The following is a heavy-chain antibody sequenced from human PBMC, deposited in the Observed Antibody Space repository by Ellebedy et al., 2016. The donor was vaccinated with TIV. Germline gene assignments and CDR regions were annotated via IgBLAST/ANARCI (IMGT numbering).Heavy chain of an antibody. CDR1: GYSFTSYW. CDR3: AVYGDYPRSDY. D-gene: IGHD4-17*01. V-gene: IGHV5-51*01. J-gene: IGHJ4*02. Sequence: GGSLRLXXKGSGYSFTSYWIGWVRQMPGKGLEWMGIIYPGDSDTRYSPSFQGQVTISADKSISTAYLQWSSLKASDTAMYYCAVYGDYPRSDYWGQGTLVTVSS. CDR2: IYPGDSDT.